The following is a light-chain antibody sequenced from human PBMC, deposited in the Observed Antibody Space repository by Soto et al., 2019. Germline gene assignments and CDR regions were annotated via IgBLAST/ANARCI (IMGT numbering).Light chain of an antibody. J-gene: IGKJ2*01. CDR1: QSVSSSY. V-gene: IGKV3-20*01. Sequence: EIVLTQSPGTLSLSPGEGATLSCGASQSVSSSYLAWYQQKPGQAPRLLIYGASSRATGIPDRFSGSGSGTDFTLTISRLEPEDFVVYYCQQYGTSPMYTFGQGTKLEIK. CDR2: GAS. CDR3: QQYGTSPMYT.